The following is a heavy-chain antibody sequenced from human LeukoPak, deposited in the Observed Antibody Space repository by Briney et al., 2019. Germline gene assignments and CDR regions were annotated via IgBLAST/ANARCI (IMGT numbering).Heavy chain of an antibody. V-gene: IGHV5-10-1*01. CDR1: GYSFATYW. Sequence: PGESLRISCKASGYSFATYWISWVRRTPGQGLEWMGKFDPTDSYTTYGPSFQGHVTISADKSISTAYLQWNSLKASDTAMYYCARHDPNARLKLDYWGQGTLVTVSS. CDR2: FDPTDSYT. J-gene: IGHJ4*02. CDR3: ARHDPNARLKLDY. D-gene: IGHD3-3*01.